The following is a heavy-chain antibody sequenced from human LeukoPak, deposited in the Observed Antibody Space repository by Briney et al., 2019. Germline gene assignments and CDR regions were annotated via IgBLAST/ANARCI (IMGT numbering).Heavy chain of an antibody. D-gene: IGHD3-10*01. CDR2: IYHSGST. V-gene: IGHV4-38-2*01. Sequence: SETLSLTCAVSGYSISSGYYWGWIRQPPGKGLEWIGSIYHSGSTYYNPSLKSRVTISVDTSKNQFSLKLSSVTAADTAVYYCARLSVYHYSEGYLIRGWFDPWGQGTLVTVSS. CDR1: GYSISSGYY. J-gene: IGHJ5*02. CDR3: ARLSVYHYSEGYLIRGWFDP.